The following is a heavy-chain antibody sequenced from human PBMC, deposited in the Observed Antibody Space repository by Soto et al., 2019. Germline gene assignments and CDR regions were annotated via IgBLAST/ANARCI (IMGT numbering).Heavy chain of an antibody. Sequence: ASVKVSCKASGYTFTSYGISWVRQAPGQGLEWVGWISAYNGNTNYAQKLQGRVTMATDTSTSTAYMELRSLRSDDTAVYYCARGSGSYGVGYYYGMDVWGQGTTVTVSS. J-gene: IGHJ6*02. CDR2: ISAYNGNT. D-gene: IGHD1-26*01. CDR3: ARGSGSYGVGYYYGMDV. V-gene: IGHV1-18*04. CDR1: GYTFTSYG.